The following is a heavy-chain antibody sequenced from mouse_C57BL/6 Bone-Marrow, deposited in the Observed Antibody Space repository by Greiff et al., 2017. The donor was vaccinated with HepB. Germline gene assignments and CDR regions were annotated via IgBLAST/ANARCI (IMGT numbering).Heavy chain of an antibody. Sequence: LQESGAELVKPGASVKLSCKASGYTFTSYWMHWVKQRPGQGLEWIGMIHPNSGSTNYNEKFKSKATLTVDKSSSTAYMQLSSLTSEDSAVYYCARTVVALYYFDYWGQGTTLTVSS. CDR3: ARTVVALYYFDY. J-gene: IGHJ2*01. CDR2: IHPNSGST. D-gene: IGHD1-1*01. CDR1: GYTFTSYW. V-gene: IGHV1-64*01.